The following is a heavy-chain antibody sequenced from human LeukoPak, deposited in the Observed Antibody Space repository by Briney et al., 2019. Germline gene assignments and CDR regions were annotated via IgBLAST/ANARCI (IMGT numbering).Heavy chain of an antibody. D-gene: IGHD6-13*01. Sequence: SETLSFTCAVYGGSFSGYYWSWIRQPPGKGLEWIGEINHSGSTNYNPSLKSRVTISVDTSKNQFSLKLSSVTAADTAVYYCARGRAAAAYWGQGTLVTVSS. CDR3: ARGRAAAAY. V-gene: IGHV4-34*01. CDR2: INHSGST. J-gene: IGHJ4*02. CDR1: GGSFSGYY.